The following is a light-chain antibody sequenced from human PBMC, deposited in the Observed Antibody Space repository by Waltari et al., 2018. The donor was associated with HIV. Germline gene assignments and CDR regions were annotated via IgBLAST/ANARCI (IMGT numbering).Light chain of an antibody. CDR2: ENN. V-gene: IGLV1-51*02. CDR1: SSKFENSY. Sequence: QSVLTQPPSVSAAPGQKVTISCSANSSKFENSYVSWYRQLPGTAPQFLIFENNKRPSGMPDRFSGSKSGTSATLGIAGLQTGDEADYYCGSWDTSLSVGVFGGGTNLPVL. CDR3: GSWDTSLSVGV. J-gene: IGLJ3*02.